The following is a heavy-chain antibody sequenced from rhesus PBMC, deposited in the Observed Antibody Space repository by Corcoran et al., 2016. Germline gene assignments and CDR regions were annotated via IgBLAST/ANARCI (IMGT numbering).Heavy chain of an antibody. J-gene: IGHJ4*01. V-gene: IGHV4-173*01. CDR3: ARGSSGWYYYFDY. CDR1: GASISSHY. Sequence: QLQLQESGPGLVKPSETLSLTCAVSGASISSHYWNWIRPPPGTGLEWIGRIAGSGGSTDYNPSLKTRVTISTDTSKNKFSLKLSSVTAADTAVYYCARGSSGWYYYFDYWGQGVLVTVSS. D-gene: IGHD6-31*01. CDR2: IAGSGGST.